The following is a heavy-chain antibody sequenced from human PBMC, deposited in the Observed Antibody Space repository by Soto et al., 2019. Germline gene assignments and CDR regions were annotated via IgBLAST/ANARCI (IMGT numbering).Heavy chain of an antibody. CDR1: GYTFASYG. J-gene: IGHJ5*02. Sequence: ASVKVSCKASGYTFASYGSRWVRQAPGQRLEWMGWISAYNGNTNYAQKLQGRVTMTTDTSTSTAYMELRSLRSDDTAVYYCARDLDIVVVPAAGDWFDPWGQGTLVTVSS. V-gene: IGHV1-18*01. D-gene: IGHD2-2*03. CDR2: ISAYNGNT. CDR3: ARDLDIVVVPAAGDWFDP.